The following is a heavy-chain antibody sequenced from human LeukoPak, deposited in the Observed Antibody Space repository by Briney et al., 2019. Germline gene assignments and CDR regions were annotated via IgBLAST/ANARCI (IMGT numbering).Heavy chain of an antibody. J-gene: IGHJ3*02. Sequence: GGSLRLSCAASGFTFSDYYMSWIRQAPGKGLEWVSYISSSGSTIYYADSVKGRFTISRDNAKNSLYLQMNSLRAEDTAVYYCARRDYYDSSGYRASGAFDIWGQGTMVTVSS. CDR3: ARRDYYDSSGYRASGAFDI. CDR2: ISSSGSTI. CDR1: GFTFSDYY. D-gene: IGHD3-22*01. V-gene: IGHV3-11*01.